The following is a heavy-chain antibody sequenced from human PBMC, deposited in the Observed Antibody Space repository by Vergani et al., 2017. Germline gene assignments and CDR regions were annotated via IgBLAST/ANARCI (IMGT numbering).Heavy chain of an antibody. CDR3: ARNPHGFDP. V-gene: IGHV4-39*07. CDR2: IYYSGST. CDR1: GGSIRSTFYY. Sequence: QLQLQESDPGLVKPSETLSLTCTVSGGSIRSTFYYWGWIRQPPGKGLEWIGTIYYSGSTYYNPSLKSRVTISVDTSKNQFSLKLNSVTAADTAVYYCARNPHGFDPWGQGTLVTVSS. J-gene: IGHJ5*02.